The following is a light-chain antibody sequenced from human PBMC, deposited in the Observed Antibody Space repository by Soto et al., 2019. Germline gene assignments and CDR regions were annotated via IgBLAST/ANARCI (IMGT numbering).Light chain of an antibody. CDR1: SSDDGGYKF. Sequence: QSALTQPPSASGSPGQSVTISCTGTSSDDGGYKFVSWYQQHPGKAPKLIIYEVSKRPSGVPDRFSGSKSGNTASLTVSGLQAEDEADYYCSSYAGSNNRYVFGTGTQLTVL. V-gene: IGLV2-8*01. CDR3: SSYAGSNNRYV. CDR2: EVS. J-gene: IGLJ1*01.